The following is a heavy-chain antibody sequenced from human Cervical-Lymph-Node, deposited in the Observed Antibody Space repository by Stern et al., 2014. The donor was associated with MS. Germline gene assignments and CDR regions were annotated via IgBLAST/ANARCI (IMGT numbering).Heavy chain of an antibody. Sequence: QLQLQESGPGLVKPSETLSLTCTVSGGSISSYYWSWIRQPPEKGLEWIGYIYYSGSTNYNPSLKSRVTISVDTSKNQFSLKLSSVTAADTAVYFCARGYSSTWYWFDSWGQGTQVTVSS. V-gene: IGHV4-59*01. D-gene: IGHD6-13*01. CDR2: IYYSGST. CDR1: GGSISSYY. J-gene: IGHJ5*01. CDR3: ARGYSSTWYWFDS.